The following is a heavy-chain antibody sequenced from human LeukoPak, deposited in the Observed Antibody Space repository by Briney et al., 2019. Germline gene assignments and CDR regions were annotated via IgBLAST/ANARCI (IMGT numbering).Heavy chain of an antibody. CDR2: IYYSGST. V-gene: IGHV4-39*01. CDR1: GGSIGSSSYY. J-gene: IGHJ4*02. CDR3: ASTDYYDSSSFDY. Sequence: SETLSLTCTVSGGSIGSSSYYWGWIRQPPGKGLEWIGSIYYSGSTYYNPSLKSRVTISVDTSKNQFSLKLSSVTAADTAVYYCASTDYYDSSSFDYWGQGTLVTVSS. D-gene: IGHD3-22*01.